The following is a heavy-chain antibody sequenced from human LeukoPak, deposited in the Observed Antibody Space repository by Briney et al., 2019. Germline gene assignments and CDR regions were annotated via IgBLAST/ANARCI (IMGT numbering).Heavy chain of an antibody. Sequence: SVKVSCKASGYTFTGYYMHWVRQAPGQGLEWMGRIIPILGIANYAQKFQGRVTITADKSTSTAYMELSSLRSEDTAVYYCARETTDAGPFDYWGQGTLVTVSS. J-gene: IGHJ4*02. D-gene: IGHD4-11*01. CDR3: ARETTDAGPFDY. CDR1: GYTFTGYY. V-gene: IGHV1-69*04. CDR2: IIPILGIA.